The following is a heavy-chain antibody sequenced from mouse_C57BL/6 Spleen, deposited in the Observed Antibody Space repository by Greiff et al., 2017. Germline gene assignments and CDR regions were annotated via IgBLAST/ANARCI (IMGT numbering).Heavy chain of an antibody. D-gene: IGHD4-1*01. CDR2: IYLGNGYT. CDR1: GYTFTGYG. J-gene: IGHJ1*03. V-gene: IGHV1-58*01. CDR3: ARSGTFGYFDV. Sequence: EVQLKQSGAELVRPGSSVTMSCKTSGYTFTGYGINWVKQRPGQGLAWIGYIYLGNGYTEYNEKFKGKATLTSDTASSTAYMLLTTLTSEVSAIYFFARSGTFGYFDVWGTGTTVTVSS.